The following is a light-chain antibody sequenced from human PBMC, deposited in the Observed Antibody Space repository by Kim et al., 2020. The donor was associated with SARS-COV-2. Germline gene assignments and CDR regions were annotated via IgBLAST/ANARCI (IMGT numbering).Light chain of an antibody. Sequence: APGKTATITCGGNNIGSESVHWYQQKPGQAPVLVIYYDSDRPSGIPDRFSASNSGNTATLTISRVEAGDEADYYCQMWDNAGEHYVFGPGTKVTVL. CDR1: NIGSES. V-gene: IGLV3-21*04. CDR2: YDS. J-gene: IGLJ1*01. CDR3: QMWDNAGEHYV.